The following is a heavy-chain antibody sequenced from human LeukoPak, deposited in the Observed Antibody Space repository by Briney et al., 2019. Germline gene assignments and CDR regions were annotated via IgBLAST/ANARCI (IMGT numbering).Heavy chain of an antibody. CDR1: GFTFSNYW. J-gene: IGHJ3*01. CDR2: IKQDGSEK. D-gene: IGHD2-2*01. V-gene: IGHV3-7*01. Sequence: GGSLRLSCAASGFTFSNYWMSWVRQAPGKGLEWVAKIKQDGSEKYYVDSVKGRFTISRDNAKNSLSLHMNSLRAEDTAVYYCARDQGYCTSASCRGDAFDVWGQGSMISVSS. CDR3: ARDQGYCTSASCRGDAFDV.